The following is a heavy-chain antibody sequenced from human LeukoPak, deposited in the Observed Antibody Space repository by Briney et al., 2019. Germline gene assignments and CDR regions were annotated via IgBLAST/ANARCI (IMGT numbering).Heavy chain of an antibody. CDR1: GGSFSGYY. D-gene: IGHD3-10*01. J-gene: IGHJ4*02. CDR2: INHSGST. V-gene: IGHV4-34*01. Sequence: SETLSLTCAVYGGSFSGYYWSWIRQPPGKGLEWIGEINHSGSTNYNPSLKSRVTISVDTSKNQFSLKLSSMTAADTAVYYCARRGGAKVRTYYYGSGSYHYFDYWGQGTLVTVSS. CDR3: ARRGGAKVRTYYYGSGSYHYFDY.